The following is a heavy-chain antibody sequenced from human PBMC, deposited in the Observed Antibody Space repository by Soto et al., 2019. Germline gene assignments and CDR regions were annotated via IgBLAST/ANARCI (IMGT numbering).Heavy chain of an antibody. CDR3: TRHDPSGHSDY. CDR2: IFYSGST. J-gene: IGHJ4*02. Sequence: PSETLSLTCTVSGGSISSSSFYWGWIRQPPGKGLEWIGTIFYSGSTYYNPSLKSRVTTSADTSKNQFSLKLSSVTAADTAVYYCTRHDPSGHSDYWGQGTLVTVSS. V-gene: IGHV4-39*01. CDR1: GGSISSSSFY.